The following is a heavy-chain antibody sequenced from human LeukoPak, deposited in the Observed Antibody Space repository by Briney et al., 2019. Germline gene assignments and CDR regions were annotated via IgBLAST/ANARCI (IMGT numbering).Heavy chain of an antibody. V-gene: IGHV4-4*07. CDR2: IYTSGTT. J-gene: IGHJ4*02. CDR1: GYSISSGYY. D-gene: IGHD2-21*01. Sequence: PSETLSLTCAVSGYSISSGYYWGWIRPPAGKGLEWIGRIYTSGTTNYNPSLKSRVTMSVDTSKNQFSLKLSSVTAADTAVYYCARGPYCGGDCYFAYWGQGTLVTVSS. CDR3: ARGPYCGGDCYFAY.